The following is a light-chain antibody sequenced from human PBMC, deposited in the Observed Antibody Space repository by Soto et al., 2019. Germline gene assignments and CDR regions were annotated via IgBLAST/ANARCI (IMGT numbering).Light chain of an antibody. Sequence: QSVLTQPASVSGSPGQSITISCTGTSSDIGSYNLVSWYQQHPGKAPQLIIYEVSERPSGVSNRFSGSKSANTASLTISGLQAEDEADYYCCSYAGSPTLGVLFGGGTKLTVL. CDR3: CSYAGSPTLGVL. CDR2: EVS. J-gene: IGLJ2*01. V-gene: IGLV2-23*02. CDR1: SSDIGSYNL.